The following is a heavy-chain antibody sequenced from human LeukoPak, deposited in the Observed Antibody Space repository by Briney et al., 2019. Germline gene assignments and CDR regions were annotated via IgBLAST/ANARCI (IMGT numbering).Heavy chain of an antibody. CDR1: GGSISSGDYY. D-gene: IGHD1-26*01. CDR2: IYYSGST. V-gene: IGHV4-30-4*08. Sequence: PSETLSLTCTVSGGSISSGDYYWSWIRQPPGKGPEWIGYIYYSGSTYYNPSLKSRVTISVDTSKNQFSLKLSSVTAADTAVYYCARWSIVGAYDLFDYWGQGTLVTVSS. J-gene: IGHJ4*02. CDR3: ARWSIVGAYDLFDY.